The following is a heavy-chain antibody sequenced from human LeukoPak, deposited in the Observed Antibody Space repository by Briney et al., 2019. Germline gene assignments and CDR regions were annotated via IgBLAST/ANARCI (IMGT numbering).Heavy chain of an antibody. V-gene: IGHV3-21*01. D-gene: IGHD2-8*02. J-gene: IGHJ4*02. CDR2: ISSSSSYI. CDR3: ARVWSWQFDY. CDR1: GFTFSSYS. Sequence: GGSLRLSCAASGFTFSSYSMNWVRQAPGKGLEWVSSISSSSSYIYYADSVKGRFTISRDNAKSSLYLQMNSLRAEDTAVYYCARVWSWQFDYWGQGTLVTVSS.